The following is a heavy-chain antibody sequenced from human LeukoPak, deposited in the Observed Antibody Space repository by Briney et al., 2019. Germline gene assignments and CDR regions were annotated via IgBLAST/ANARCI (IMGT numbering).Heavy chain of an antibody. J-gene: IGHJ5*02. D-gene: IGHD6-13*01. CDR1: GFTFSSYG. V-gene: IGHV3-23*01. Sequence: GGSLRLSCAASGFTFSSYGMSWVRQAPGKGLEWVSTISVTGANTYYADSVKGRFTISRDNSKSTLYLQMNSLRVEDAAVYYCAKRRYDTSSLDWFDPWGQGTLVTVSS. CDR3: AKRRYDTSSLDWFDP. CDR2: ISVTGANT.